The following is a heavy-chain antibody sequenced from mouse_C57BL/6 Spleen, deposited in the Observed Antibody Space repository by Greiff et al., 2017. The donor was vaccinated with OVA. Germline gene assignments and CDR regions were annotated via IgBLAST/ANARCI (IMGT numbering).Heavy chain of an antibody. CDR3: ARRSLYGFDY. D-gene: IGHD1-1*01. Sequence: VQLKQSGPVLVKPGASVKMSCKASGYTFTDYYMNWVKQSHGKSLEWIGVINPYNGGTSYNQKFKGKATLTVDKSSSTAYMELNSLTSEDSAVYYCARRSLYGFDYWGQGTTLTVSS. V-gene: IGHV1-19*01. CDR2: INPYNGGT. CDR1: GYTFTDYY. J-gene: IGHJ2*01.